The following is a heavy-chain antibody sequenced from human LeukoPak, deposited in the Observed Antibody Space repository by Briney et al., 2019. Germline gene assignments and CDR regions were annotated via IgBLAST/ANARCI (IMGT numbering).Heavy chain of an antibody. CDR2: ISGSGGST. CDR1: GFTFSSYD. J-gene: IGHJ3*02. CDR3: AKFMVRCGAATSAFDI. D-gene: IGHD2-15*01. V-gene: IGHV3-23*01. Sequence: GGSLRLSCAASGFTFSSYDMSWVRQATGKGLEWVSAISGSGGSTYYADSVKGRFTISRDNSKNTLYLQMNSLRAEDTAVYYCAKFMVRCGAATSAFDIWGQGTMVTVSS.